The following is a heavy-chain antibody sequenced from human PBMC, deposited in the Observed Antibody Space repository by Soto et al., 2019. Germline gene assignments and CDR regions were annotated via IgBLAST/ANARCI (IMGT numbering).Heavy chain of an antibody. CDR2: ISSSSSYI. J-gene: IGHJ6*02. D-gene: IGHD5-12*01. CDR3: ARDPHSGYDNPYYYYYGMDV. Sequence: SGGSLRLSCAASGFTFSSYSMNWVRQAPGKGLEWVSSISSSSSYIYYADSVKGRFTISRDNAKNSLYLQMNSLRAEDTAVYYCARDPHSGYDNPYYYYYGMDVWGQGTTVTVSS. CDR1: GFTFSSYS. V-gene: IGHV3-21*01.